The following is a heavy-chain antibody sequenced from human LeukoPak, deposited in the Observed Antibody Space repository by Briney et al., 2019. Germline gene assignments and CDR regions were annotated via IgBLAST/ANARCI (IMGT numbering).Heavy chain of an antibody. CDR3: AKDIGAEPEDWFDS. CDR1: GFTFSNAW. Sequence: GGSLRLSCAASGFTFSNAWMSWVRQAPGKGLEWVGRIKSKTDGGTTDYAAPVKGRFTISRDDSKNTLYLQMNSLRAEDTAEYYCAKDIGAEPEDWFDSWGQGTLVSVTS. CDR2: IKSKTDGGTT. V-gene: IGHV3-15*01. J-gene: IGHJ5*01. D-gene: IGHD5-12*01.